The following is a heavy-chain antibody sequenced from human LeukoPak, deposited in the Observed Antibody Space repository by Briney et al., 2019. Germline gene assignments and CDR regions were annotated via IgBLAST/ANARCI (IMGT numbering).Heavy chain of an antibody. V-gene: IGHV3-30-3*01. CDR1: AFTFSNYA. CDR2: ISYDGNNE. CDR3: AAVYDSSILYARGTSIDY. D-gene: IGHD3-22*01. Sequence: PGGSLRLSCADSAFTFSNYAIHWVRQAPGKGLEWVAVISYDGNNEFYADSVKGRFTISRDNSKNTVYLQMDSLRAEDTAVYYCAAVYDSSILYARGTSIDYWGQGTLVTVSS. J-gene: IGHJ4*02.